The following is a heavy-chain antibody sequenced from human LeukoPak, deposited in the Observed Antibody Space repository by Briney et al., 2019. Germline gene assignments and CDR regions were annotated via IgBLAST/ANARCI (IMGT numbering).Heavy chain of an antibody. Sequence: PGGPLRLSCAQSVFSLSSPALCWVRHTPRGERVWVSRICVSGITKYYADSVKGRFAISRDNSRNMLNLQMDCLRSDDTAGYYCARDHRDTYYYASRDFDYWGQGTLVTVSS. V-gene: IGHV3-23*05. CDR2: ICVSGITK. CDR3: ARDHRDTYYYASRDFDY. D-gene: IGHD3-22*01. J-gene: IGHJ4*02. CDR1: VFSLSSPA.